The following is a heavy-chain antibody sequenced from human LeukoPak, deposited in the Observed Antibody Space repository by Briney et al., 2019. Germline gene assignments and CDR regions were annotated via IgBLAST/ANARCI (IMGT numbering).Heavy chain of an antibody. J-gene: IGHJ2*01. CDR2: ISGSGGST. CDR3: AKGILGYCSGGSCSTYWYFDL. Sequence: GGSLRLSCAASGFTFSSYAMSWVRQAPGKGLEWVSAISGSGGSTYYADSVKGRFTISRDNSRNTLYLQMNSLRAEDTAVYYCAKGILGYCSGGSCSTYWYFDLWGRGTLVTVSS. D-gene: IGHD2-15*01. CDR1: GFTFSSYA. V-gene: IGHV3-23*01.